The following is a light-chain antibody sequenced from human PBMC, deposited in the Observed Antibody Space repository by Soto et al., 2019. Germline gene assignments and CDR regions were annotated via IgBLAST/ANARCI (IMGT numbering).Light chain of an antibody. Sequence: DIQMTQSPSTLSASVGDRVTITCRASQSISSWLAWYQQKPGKAPKLLIYKASSLESGVPSRFSGSGSGTECTLTISSLQPDDFATYFCQQYSGYPFTFGPGTKVDIK. J-gene: IGKJ3*01. CDR1: QSISSW. V-gene: IGKV1-5*03. CDR2: KAS. CDR3: QQYSGYPFT.